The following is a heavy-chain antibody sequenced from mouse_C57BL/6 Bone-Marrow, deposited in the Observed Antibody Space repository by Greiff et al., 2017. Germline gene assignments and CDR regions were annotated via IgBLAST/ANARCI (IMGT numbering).Heavy chain of an antibody. CDR2: IDPENGDT. D-gene: IGHD1-1*01. CDR1: GFNIKDDY. CDR3: TTFYGSSYLRYVDV. V-gene: IGHV14-4*01. Sequence: VQLQQSGAELVRPGASVKLSCTASGFNIKDDYMHWVKQRPEQGLEWIGWIDPENGDTEYASKFQGKATITADTSSTTAYLQLSSLTSEDTAVYYCTTFYGSSYLRYVDVWGTGTTVTVSS. J-gene: IGHJ1*03.